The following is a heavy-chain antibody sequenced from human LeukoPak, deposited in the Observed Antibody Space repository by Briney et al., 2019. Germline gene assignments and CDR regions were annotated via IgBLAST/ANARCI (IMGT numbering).Heavy chain of an antibody. CDR1: GFSLSTSGMR. CDR2: IDWDDDK. V-gene: IGHV2-70*04. J-gene: IGHJ4*02. D-gene: IGHD3-22*01. CDR3: ARTPFYYYDSSGYYYYDY. Sequence: SGPTLVNPTQTLTLTCTFSGFSLSTSGMRVSWIRQPPGMALEWLARIDWDDDKFYSTSLKTRLTISKDTSKNQVVLTSTNMDPVDTATYYCARTPFYYYDSSGYYYYDYWGQGTLVTVSS.